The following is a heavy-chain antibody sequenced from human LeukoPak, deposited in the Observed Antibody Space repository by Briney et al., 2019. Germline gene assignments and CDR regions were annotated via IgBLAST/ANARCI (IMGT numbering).Heavy chain of an antibody. CDR1: GFSLSNTEVG. V-gene: IGHV2-5*02. CDR3: ARTRSSGDYDSFDV. D-gene: IGHD3-22*01. Sequence: SGPTLVKPTETLTLTCSFSGFSLSNTEVGVGWIRQPPGKALEWLALIYWDDDKRFSRSLKSRLTITKDTAKNQAVLTLSNMDPVDTGTYHCARTRSSGDYDSFDVWGQGTMVTVSS. J-gene: IGHJ3*01. CDR2: IYWDDDK.